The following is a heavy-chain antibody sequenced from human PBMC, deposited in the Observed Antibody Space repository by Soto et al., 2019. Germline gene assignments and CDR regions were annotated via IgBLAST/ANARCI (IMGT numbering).Heavy chain of an antibody. Sequence: QVQLQQWGAGLLKPSETLALTCAVYGGSFSGYYWSWIRQPPGKGLEWIGEINHSGSTNYNPSLKSRVTISVDTSKNQVSLKLSSVTAADTAVYYCARGGYSGYIYWGQGTLVIVSS. D-gene: IGHD5-12*01. V-gene: IGHV4-34*01. J-gene: IGHJ4*02. CDR3: ARGGYSGYIY. CDR1: GGSFSGYY. CDR2: INHSGST.